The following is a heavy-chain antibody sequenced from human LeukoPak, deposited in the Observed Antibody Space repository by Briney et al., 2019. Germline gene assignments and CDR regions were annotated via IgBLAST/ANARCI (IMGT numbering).Heavy chain of an antibody. CDR3: ARHEVSFYYFDY. V-gene: IGHV4-59*01. J-gene: IGHJ4*02. CDR1: GGSFSGYY. CDR2: IYYSGST. Sequence: SETLSLTCAVYGGSFSGYYWSWIRQPPGKGLEWIGYIYYSGSTNYNPSLKSRVTISVDMSKNQFSLKLSSVTAADTAVYYCARHEVSFYYFDYWGQGTLVTVSS. D-gene: IGHD1-14*01.